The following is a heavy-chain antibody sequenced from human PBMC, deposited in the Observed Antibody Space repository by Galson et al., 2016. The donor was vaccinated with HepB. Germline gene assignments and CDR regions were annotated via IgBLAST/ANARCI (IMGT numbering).Heavy chain of an antibody. V-gene: IGHV4-4*02. J-gene: IGHJ5*02. D-gene: IGHD2-2*01. CDR1: GASISDSNW. CDR3: ARAAIIPGARMVFDP. Sequence: SETLSLTCAISGASISDSNWWTWVRHVPGKGLEWIGEIYHTGTSNNNPFLSSRFTLSVDKSRNQFSLNLTSVTAADTAVYYCARAAIIPGARMVFDPWGPGILVTVSS. CDR2: IYHTGTS.